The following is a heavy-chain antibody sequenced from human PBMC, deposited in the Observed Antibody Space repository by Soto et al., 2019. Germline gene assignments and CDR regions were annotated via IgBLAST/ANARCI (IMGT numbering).Heavy chain of an antibody. D-gene: IGHD3-22*01. V-gene: IGHV1-18*01. CDR3: AREGLDYYGSSGYYSGPFFDY. CDR1: NYTFTNYG. Sequence: QVQLVQSGAEVKKPGASVKVSCKASNYTFTNYGISWVRQAPGQGLEWMGWISAYNGNTNYAQKLQGRVTMTTDTSASTAYMERGSLRSDDTAVYYGAREGLDYYGSSGYYSGPFFDYWGQGTLVTVSS. J-gene: IGHJ4*02. CDR2: ISAYNGNT.